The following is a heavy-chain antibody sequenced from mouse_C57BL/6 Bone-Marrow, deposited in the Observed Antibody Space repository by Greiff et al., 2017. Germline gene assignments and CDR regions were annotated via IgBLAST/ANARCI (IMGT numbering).Heavy chain of an antibody. D-gene: IGHD1-1*01. CDR1: GYTFTSYW. Sequence: QVQLQQPGAELVRPGSSVKLSCKASGYTFTSYWMDWVKQRPGQGLEWIGNIYPSDSETHYNQKFKDKATLTVDKSSSTAYMQLSSLTSEDSAVYYWARHLYYGSSYGYFDVWGTGTTVTVSS. J-gene: IGHJ1*03. V-gene: IGHV1-61*01. CDR3: ARHLYYGSSYGYFDV. CDR2: IYPSDSET.